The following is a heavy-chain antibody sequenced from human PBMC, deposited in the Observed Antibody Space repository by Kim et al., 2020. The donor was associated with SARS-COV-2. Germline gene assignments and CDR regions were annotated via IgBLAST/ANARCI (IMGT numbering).Heavy chain of an antibody. Sequence: ASVKVSCKVSGYTLTELSMHWVRQAPGKGLEWMGGFDPEDGETIYAQKFQGRVTMTEDTSTDTAYMELSSLRSEDTAVYYCATGVAVAGTHXXXWGQGTLXTXSS. CDR1: GYTLTELS. V-gene: IGHV1-24*01. J-gene: IGHJ1*01. D-gene: IGHD6-19*01. CDR3: ATGVAVAGTHXXX. CDR2: FDPEDGET.